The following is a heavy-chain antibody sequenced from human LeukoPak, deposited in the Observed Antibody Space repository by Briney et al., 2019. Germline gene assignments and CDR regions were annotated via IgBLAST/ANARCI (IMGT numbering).Heavy chain of an antibody. CDR1: GYTFTSYY. CDR3: ARYYYDFWSGSWGLNALDI. V-gene: IGHV1-46*01. J-gene: IGHJ3*02. CDR2: INPSGGST. D-gene: IGHD3-3*01. Sequence: ASVKVSCKASGYTFTSYYMHWVRQAPGQGLEWMGIINPSGGSTSYAQKFQGRVTMTRDMSTSTVYMELSSLRSEDTAVYYCARYYYDFWSGSWGLNALDIWGQGTMVTVSS.